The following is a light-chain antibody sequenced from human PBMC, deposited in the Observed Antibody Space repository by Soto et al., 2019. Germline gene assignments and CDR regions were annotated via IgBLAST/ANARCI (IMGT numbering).Light chain of an antibody. V-gene: IGKV3-11*01. CDR2: DAS. CDR3: QQRSNSIT. CDR1: QSVNTY. Sequence: ENLFTQSPATLSFSPGGKATPSCRASQSVNTYLAWYQQKPGQPPRLLIYDASTRATGIPARFSGSGSGTDFTLTISGLEPEDFVVYYCQQRSNSITFGQGTRLEIK. J-gene: IGKJ5*01.